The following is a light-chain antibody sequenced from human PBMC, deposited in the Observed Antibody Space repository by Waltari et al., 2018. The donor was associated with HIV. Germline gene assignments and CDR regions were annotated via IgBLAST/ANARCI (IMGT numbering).Light chain of an antibody. J-gene: IGLJ3*02. V-gene: IGLV1-44*01. CDR3: ATWDDSLNGV. CDR1: TSHIPNND. CDR2: MNN. Sequence: HSVLTQPPSASGTPGQTVIISSSGNTSHIPNNDVTWYQHFPGSAPKLLIYMNNYRPSGVPDRFAGSRSGTSASLTISGLQIEDEAQYYCATWDDSLNGVFGAGTRLTVL.